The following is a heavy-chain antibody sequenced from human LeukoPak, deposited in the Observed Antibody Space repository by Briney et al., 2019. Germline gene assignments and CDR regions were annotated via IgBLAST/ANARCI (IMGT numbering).Heavy chain of an antibody. Sequence: TGGSLRLSCAASGFTFSSYAMSWVRQAPGKGLEWVSAISGSGGSTYYADSVKGRFTISRDNSKNTLYLQMNNLRAEDTAVYYCAKDGRQYYYGSSGYYWFDPWGQGTLVTVSS. CDR3: AKDGRQYYYGSSGYYWFDP. V-gene: IGHV3-23*01. D-gene: IGHD3-22*01. CDR1: GFTFSSYA. J-gene: IGHJ5*02. CDR2: ISGSGGST.